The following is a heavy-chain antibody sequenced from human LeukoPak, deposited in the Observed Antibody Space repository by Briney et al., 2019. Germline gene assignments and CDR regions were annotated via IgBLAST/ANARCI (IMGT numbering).Heavy chain of an antibody. D-gene: IGHD2-2*01. Sequence: ASVKVSCKASGYTFTGYYMHWVRQAPGQGLEWMGRINPNSGGTNYAQKFQGRVTMTRDTSISTAYMELSRLRSDDTAVYYCARGCGSTSCPFDYWGQGTLVTVSS. J-gene: IGHJ4*02. CDR2: INPNSGGT. CDR3: ARGCGSTSCPFDY. V-gene: IGHV1-2*06. CDR1: GYTFTGYY.